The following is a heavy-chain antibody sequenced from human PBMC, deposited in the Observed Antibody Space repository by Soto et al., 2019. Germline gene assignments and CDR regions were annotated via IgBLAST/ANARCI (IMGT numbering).Heavy chain of an antibody. J-gene: IGHJ4*02. D-gene: IGHD2-2*01. CDR1: GFTFSSYA. Sequence: GGSLRLSCAASGFTFSSYAMHWVRQAPGKGLEWVAVISYDGSNKYYADSVKSRFTISRDNSKNTLYLQMNSLRAEDTTVYYCARVNCSSTSCYEDYWGQGTLVTVSS. CDR2: ISYDGSNK. CDR3: ARVNCSSTSCYEDY. V-gene: IGHV3-30-3*01.